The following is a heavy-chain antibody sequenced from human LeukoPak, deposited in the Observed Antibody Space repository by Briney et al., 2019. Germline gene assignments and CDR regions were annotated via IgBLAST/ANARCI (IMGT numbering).Heavy chain of an antibody. D-gene: IGHD3-22*01. CDR1: GFTFSNYW. Sequence: GGSLRLSCAASGFTFSNYWMSWVRQAPGKGLEWVANIKQDGSEKHYVDSVKGRFTISRDNAKNSLSLQMNSLRAEDTAVYYCARITFYYDRSGYLGWFDPWGQGTLVTVSS. V-gene: IGHV3-7*01. J-gene: IGHJ5*02. CDR3: ARITFYYDRSGYLGWFDP. CDR2: IKQDGSEK.